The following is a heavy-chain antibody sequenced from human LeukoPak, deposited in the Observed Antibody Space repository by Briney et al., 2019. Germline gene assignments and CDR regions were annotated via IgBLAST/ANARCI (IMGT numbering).Heavy chain of an antibody. D-gene: IGHD2-2*01. CDR3: ARAYFVVVPAAISFPLDY. Sequence: ASVKVSCKASGYTFTDYYLFWVRQAPGQGLEWMGWINPNSGGTNYAQKFQGRVTMTRDTSISTAYMELSRLRSDDTAVYYCARAYFVVVPAAISFPLDYWGQGTLVTVSS. J-gene: IGHJ4*02. CDR1: GYTFTDYY. V-gene: IGHV1-2*02. CDR2: INPNSGGT.